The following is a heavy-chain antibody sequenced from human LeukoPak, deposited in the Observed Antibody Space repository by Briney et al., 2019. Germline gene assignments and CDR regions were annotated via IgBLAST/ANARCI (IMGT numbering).Heavy chain of an antibody. CDR1: GYTFTSYG. CDR3: AREGASEGILTGWATWYYYGMDV. J-gene: IGHJ6*04. V-gene: IGHV1-18*04. Sequence: ASVKVSCKASGYTFTSYGISWVRQAPGQGLEWMGWISAYNGNTNYAQKLQGRVTMTTDTSTSTAYMELRSLRSDDTAVYYCAREGASEGILTGWATWYYYGMDVWGKGTTVTVSS. CDR2: ISAYNGNT. D-gene: IGHD3-9*01.